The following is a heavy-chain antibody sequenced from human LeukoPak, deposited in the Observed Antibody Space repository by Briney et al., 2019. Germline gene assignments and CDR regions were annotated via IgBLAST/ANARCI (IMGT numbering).Heavy chain of an antibody. CDR1: GFTFSDYY. Sequence: GVSLRLSCAASGFTFSDYYMSWIRQAPGKGLEWVSYISSSGTTIYYADSVKGRFTISRDNAKNSLYLQMNSLRAEDTAVYYCARERYDYVWGSYRYFFDYWGQGTLVTVSS. J-gene: IGHJ4*02. CDR2: ISSSGTTI. D-gene: IGHD3-16*02. V-gene: IGHV3-11*01. CDR3: ARERYDYVWGSYRYFFDY.